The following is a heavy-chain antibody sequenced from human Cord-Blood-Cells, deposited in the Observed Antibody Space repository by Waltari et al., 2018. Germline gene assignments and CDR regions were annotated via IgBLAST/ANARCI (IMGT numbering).Heavy chain of an antibody. CDR1: GGSISSSSYY. Sequence: QLQLQESGPGLVKPSETLSLTCTVSGGSISSSSYYWGWIRQPPGKGLEWIGSIYYSGRTYYNPALKCRVTISVDTSKNQFSLKLSSVTAADTAVYYCARHSGDYAIFDYWGQGTLVTVSS. D-gene: IGHD4-17*01. CDR2: IYYSGRT. CDR3: ARHSGDYAIFDY. V-gene: IGHV4-39*01. J-gene: IGHJ4*02.